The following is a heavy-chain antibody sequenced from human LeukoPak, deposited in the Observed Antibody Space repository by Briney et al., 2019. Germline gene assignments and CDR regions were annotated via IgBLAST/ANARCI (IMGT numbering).Heavy chain of an antibody. Sequence: GGSLRLSCAASGFTFSSYWMSWVRQAPGKGLEWVANIKQDGSEKYYVDSVKGRFTISRDNAKNSLYLQMNSLRAEDTAVYYCASGKEMATIWFDYWGQGTLVTVSS. V-gene: IGHV3-7*01. CDR1: GFTFSSYW. D-gene: IGHD5-24*01. CDR2: IKQDGSEK. J-gene: IGHJ4*02. CDR3: ASGKEMATIWFDY.